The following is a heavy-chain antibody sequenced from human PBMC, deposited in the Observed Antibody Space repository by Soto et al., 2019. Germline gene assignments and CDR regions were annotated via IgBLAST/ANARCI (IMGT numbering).Heavy chain of an antibody. CDR2: ISANSGNT. J-gene: IGHJ4*02. CDR3: ALPSCGGDCYSPFDY. V-gene: IGHV3-23*01. D-gene: IGHD2-21*02. CDR1: GFGLSTYA. Sequence: ELQLLESGGGFVQPGGSLRLSCTASGFGLSTYAISWVRQAPGKGLEWVSVISANSGNTDYADYVKGRFTISRDKSENTVFLQMNRLRAEDTAVYYCALPSCGGDCYSPFDYWGQGTLVTVSS.